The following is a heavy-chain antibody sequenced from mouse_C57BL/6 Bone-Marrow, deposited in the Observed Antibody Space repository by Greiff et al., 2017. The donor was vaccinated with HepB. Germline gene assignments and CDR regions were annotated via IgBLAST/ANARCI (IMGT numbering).Heavy chain of an antibody. CDR2: ISNGGGST. D-gene: IGHD2-4*01. J-gene: IGHJ3*01. CDR3: ARHSYDYDDAFAY. Sequence: DVMLVESGGGLVQPGGSLKLSCAASGFTFSDYYMYWVRQTPEKRLEWVAYISNGGGSTYYPDTVKGRFTISRDNAKNTLYLQMSRLKSEDTAMYYCARHSYDYDDAFAYWGQGTLITVSA. V-gene: IGHV5-12*01. CDR1: GFTFSDYY.